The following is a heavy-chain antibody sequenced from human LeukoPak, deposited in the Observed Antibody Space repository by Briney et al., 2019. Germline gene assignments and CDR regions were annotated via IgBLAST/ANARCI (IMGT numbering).Heavy chain of an antibody. CDR3: AKDKWSSGWYGWFDP. CDR1: EFTSNNYA. Sequence: GGSLRLSCAASEFTSNNYAMTWVRQAPGKGLEWVSGISGSGANTHYADSVKGRFTISRDNSRNTLYLEMNSLRADDTAVYYCAKDKWSSGWYGWFDPWGQGTLVTVSS. J-gene: IGHJ5*02. CDR2: ISGSGANT. D-gene: IGHD6-19*01. V-gene: IGHV3-23*01.